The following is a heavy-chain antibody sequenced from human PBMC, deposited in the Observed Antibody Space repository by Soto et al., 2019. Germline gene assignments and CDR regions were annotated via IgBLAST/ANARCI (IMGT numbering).Heavy chain of an antibody. Sequence: AASVKLSCQASGGTFSSYAISWVRQAPGQGLEWMGWINPNSGGTNDAQKFQGGVTMTRDTSISTAYMELSSLRSEDTAVYYCARDDVITRSWYVLYYYYGMDVWAQGTTVTVSS. J-gene: IGHJ6*02. D-gene: IGHD6-13*01. V-gene: IGHV1-2*02. CDR3: ARDDVITRSWYVLYYYYGMDV. CDR2: INPNSGGT. CDR1: GGTFSSYA.